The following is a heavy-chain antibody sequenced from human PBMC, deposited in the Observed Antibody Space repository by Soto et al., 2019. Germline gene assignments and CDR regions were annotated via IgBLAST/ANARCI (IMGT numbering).Heavy chain of an antibody. Sequence: SQTLSLTCALSGGSVFINSAAWNWIRQSPSRGLEWLGRTYYRSKWYNDYAGSVRSRITINPDTSKNQFSLHLNSVTPDDTAVYYCARDLSGFFQHWGLGTLVTVSS. CDR3: ARDLSGFFQH. V-gene: IGHV6-1*01. J-gene: IGHJ1*01. D-gene: IGHD3-3*02. CDR1: GGSVFINSAA. CDR2: TYYRSKWYN.